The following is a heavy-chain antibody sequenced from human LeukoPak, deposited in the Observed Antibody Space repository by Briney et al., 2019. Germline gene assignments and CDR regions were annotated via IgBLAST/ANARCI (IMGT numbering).Heavy chain of an antibody. D-gene: IGHD6-19*01. J-gene: IGHJ6*02. CDR2: FDPEDGEA. Sequence: ASAKISCKVSGYTLTEVSMHWVRQAPGKGLEWMGGFDPEDGEAIYAQKFQGRVTMTEDTSTDTAYMELSSLRSEDTAVYYCATAGGSGLRGDYGMDVWGQGTTVTVSS. CDR1: GYTLTEVS. CDR3: ATAGGSGLRGDYGMDV. V-gene: IGHV1-24*01.